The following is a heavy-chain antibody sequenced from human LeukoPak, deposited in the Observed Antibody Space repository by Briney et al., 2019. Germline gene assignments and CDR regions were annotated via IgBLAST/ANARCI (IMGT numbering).Heavy chain of an antibody. V-gene: IGHV3-74*01. CDR3: TRGTGYGSGWSTY. CDR1: AFTLSSYW. J-gene: IGHJ4*02. CDR2: INSDETTT. Sequence: GGSLRLSCAASAFTLSSYWMYWVRQPPGKGLLWVSRINSDETTTTYAEYVKGRFTITRDNAKNTLYLQMSSRRAEDTAVHYCTRGTGYGSGWSTYWGQGILVTVSS. D-gene: IGHD6-19*01.